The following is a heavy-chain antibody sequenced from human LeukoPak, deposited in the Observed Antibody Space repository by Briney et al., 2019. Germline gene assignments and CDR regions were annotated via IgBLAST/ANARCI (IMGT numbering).Heavy chain of an antibody. J-gene: IGHJ4*02. CDR1: GFTVTSHY. D-gene: IGHD2-8*02. V-gene: IGHV3-53*01. CDR2: VYSDGNT. CDR3: TSSPCTGGITCGHDY. Sequence: PGGSPRLSCAASGFTVTSHYMSWVRQAPGKGLECVSVVYSDGNTYYPDSVKGRFTISRDSSTNMVYLQMNSLRAGDTAMYYCTSSPCTGGITCGHDYWGQGTLVTVSS.